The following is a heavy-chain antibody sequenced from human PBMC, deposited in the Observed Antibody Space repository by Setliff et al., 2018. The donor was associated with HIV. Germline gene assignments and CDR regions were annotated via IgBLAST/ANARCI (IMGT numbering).Heavy chain of an antibody. CDR3: ARRGGLVRGVITYYYMDV. CDR2: IYYNGST. CDR1: GGSISSSSYY. J-gene: IGHJ6*03. Sequence: SETLSLTCTVSGGSISSSSYYWGWIRQPPGKGLEWIGNIYYNGSTYSTPSLKSRVTISVDTSKNQFSLKLSSVTAAGTAMYYCARRGGLVRGVITYYYMDVWGIGTTVTVSS. V-gene: IGHV4-39*01. D-gene: IGHD3-10*01.